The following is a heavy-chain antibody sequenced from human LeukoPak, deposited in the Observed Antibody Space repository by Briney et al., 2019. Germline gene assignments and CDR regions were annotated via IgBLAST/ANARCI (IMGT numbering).Heavy chain of an antibody. D-gene: IGHD2-15*01. J-gene: IGHJ3*02. V-gene: IGHV3-33*01. CDR2: IGFDVSRK. Sequence: PGTSLRLSCAASGFSFSSYLMHWVRQAPGKGLEWVALIGFDVSRKYYGDSVKGRFTISRDNSKNTLYRQMNSLSDEDTAVYFCARERLENCHDDSCPDAFDIWGQGTMVTVSS. CDR1: GFSFSSYL. CDR3: ARERLENCHDDSCPDAFDI.